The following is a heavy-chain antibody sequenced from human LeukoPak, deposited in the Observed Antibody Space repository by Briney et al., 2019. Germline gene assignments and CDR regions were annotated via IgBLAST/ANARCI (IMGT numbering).Heavy chain of an antibody. CDR1: GYTFTSYA. Sequence: ASVKVSCKASGYTFTSYAMNWVRQAPGQGLEWMGWINTNTGNPTYAQGFTGRFVFSLDTSVSTAYLQISSLKAEDTAVYCCVLYGITTTGTPVFDYWGQGTLVTVSS. D-gene: IGHD6-13*01. V-gene: IGHV7-4-1*02. CDR3: VLYGITTTGTPVFDY. CDR2: INTNTGNP. J-gene: IGHJ4*02.